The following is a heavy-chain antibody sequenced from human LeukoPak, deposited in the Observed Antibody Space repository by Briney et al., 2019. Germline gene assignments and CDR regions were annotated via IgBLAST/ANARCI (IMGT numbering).Heavy chain of an antibody. CDR3: ARLRTTVSSFDP. J-gene: IGHJ5*02. CDR1: GGSISSYY. Sequence: SETLSLTCTVSGGSISSYYWSWIRQPPGKGLEYIAYIDYSGTTNYNPSLKNRVTISVDTSNNQFSLKLTSVSAADTAMYYCARLRTTVSSFDPWGQGTLVTVSS. D-gene: IGHD4-17*01. CDR2: IDYSGTT. V-gene: IGHV4-59*08.